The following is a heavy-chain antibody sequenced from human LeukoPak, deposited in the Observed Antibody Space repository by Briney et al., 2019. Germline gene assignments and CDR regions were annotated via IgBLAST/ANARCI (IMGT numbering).Heavy chain of an antibody. CDR1: GGSISSSSYY. Sequence: SETLSLTCTVSGGSISSSSYYWGWIRQPPGKGLEWIGGIYYSGSTYYNPSLKRRGTISVDTSKNQFSLKLSSVTAADTAVYYCAGYSSSWYDYWGQGTLVTVSS. D-gene: IGHD6-13*01. V-gene: IGHV4-39*01. CDR2: IYYSGST. J-gene: IGHJ4*02. CDR3: AGYSSSWYDY.